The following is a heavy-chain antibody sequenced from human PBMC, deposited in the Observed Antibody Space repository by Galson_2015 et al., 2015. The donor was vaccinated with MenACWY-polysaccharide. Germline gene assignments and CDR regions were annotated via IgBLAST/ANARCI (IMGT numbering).Heavy chain of an antibody. V-gene: IGHV3-23*01. CDR3: AKGLPAGSWAWYFDR. CDR1: GFTFSNYA. D-gene: IGHD6-13*01. CDR2: FDGSGGHP. Sequence: SLRLSCAASGFTFSNYAMTWVRQAPGKGLEWVSSFDGSGGHPYYADSVRGRFAVSRDDSKNTLYLEMNSLRVDDTAAYYCAKGLPAGSWAWYFDRWGQATRIIVSS. J-gene: IGHJ5*02.